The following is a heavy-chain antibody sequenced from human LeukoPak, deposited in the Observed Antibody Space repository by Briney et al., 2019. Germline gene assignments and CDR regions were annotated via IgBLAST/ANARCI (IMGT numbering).Heavy chain of an antibody. CDR3: VRGSTVTTRDGY. D-gene: IGHD4-17*01. V-gene: IGHV3-48*04. CDR2: ISSSSSSI. CDR1: GFTFSGYS. Sequence: GGSLRLSCAASGFTFSGYSLSWVRQAPGKGLEWISYISSSSSSIYYADSVKGRFTISRDNAKNSLYLQMNSLRAEDTAIYYCVRGSTVTTRDGYWGQGTLVTVSS. J-gene: IGHJ4*02.